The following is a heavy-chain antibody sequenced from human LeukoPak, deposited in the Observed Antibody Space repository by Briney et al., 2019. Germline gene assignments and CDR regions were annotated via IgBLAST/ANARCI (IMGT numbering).Heavy chain of an antibody. CDR2: IWYDGSNK. CDR3: ARKQWPIDY. Sequence: GRSLRLSCAASGFTFSSYGMHWVRQAPGKGLEWVAVIWYDGSNKYYADSVQGRFTISRDNSKNTLYLQMNSLRAEDTAVYYCARKQWPIDYWGQGTLVTVSS. J-gene: IGHJ4*02. D-gene: IGHD6-19*01. V-gene: IGHV3-33*01. CDR1: GFTFSSYG.